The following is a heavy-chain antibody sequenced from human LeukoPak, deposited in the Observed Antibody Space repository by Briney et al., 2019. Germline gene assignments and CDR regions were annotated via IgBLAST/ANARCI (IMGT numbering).Heavy chain of an antibody. CDR1: GGTFSSYA. D-gene: IGHD6-19*01. CDR3: AGEGSGWYEGLYYFDY. J-gene: IGHJ4*02. V-gene: IGHV1-69*13. Sequence: SVKVSCKASGGTFSSYAISWVRQAPGQGLEWMGGIIPIFGTANYAQKFQGRVTITADESTSTAYMELSSLRSEDTAVYYCAGEGSGWYEGLYYFDYWGQGTLVTVSS. CDR2: IIPIFGTA.